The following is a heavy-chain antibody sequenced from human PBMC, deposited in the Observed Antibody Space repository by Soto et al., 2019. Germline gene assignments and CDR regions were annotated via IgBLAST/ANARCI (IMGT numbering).Heavy chain of an antibody. V-gene: IGHV3-30-3*01. CDR2: ISYDGSNK. Sequence: GSLRLSCAASGFTFSSYAMHWVRQAPGKGLEWVAVISYDGSNKYYADSVKGRFTISRDNSKNTLYLQMNSLRAEDTAVYYCARSQYCSGGSCYSWFWFDYWGQGTLVTVSS. CDR1: GFTFSSYA. D-gene: IGHD2-15*01. J-gene: IGHJ4*02. CDR3: ARSQYCSGGSCYSWFWFDY.